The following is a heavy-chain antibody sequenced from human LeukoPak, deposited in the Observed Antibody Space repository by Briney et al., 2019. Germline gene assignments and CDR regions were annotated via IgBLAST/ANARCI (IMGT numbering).Heavy chain of an antibody. CDR2: INPNSGGT. CDR1: GYTFTGYY. CDR3: AREDSPGGGCYFDY. V-gene: IGHV1-2*02. Sequence: ASVKVSCKASGYTFTGYYMHWVRQAPGQGLEWMGWINPNSGGTNYAQKFQGGVTMTRDTSISTAYMELSSLRSDDTAVYYCAREDSPGGGCYFDYWGQGTLVTVSS. J-gene: IGHJ4*02. D-gene: IGHD2-15*01.